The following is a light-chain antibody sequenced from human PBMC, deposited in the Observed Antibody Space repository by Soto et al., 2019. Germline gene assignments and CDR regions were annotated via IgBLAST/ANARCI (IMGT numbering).Light chain of an antibody. J-gene: IGKJ1*01. CDR1: QSFNSIY. V-gene: IGKV3-20*01. CDR3: QQYNSYPWT. Sequence: ESVWTKDRVTLSLSPGDRTPFSCRASQSFNSIYLAWYQQKPGQAPRLLIYGASSRATGIPDRFSGSGSGTDFTLTISRLEPEDFATYYCQQYNSYPWTFGQASKVDIK. CDR2: GAS.